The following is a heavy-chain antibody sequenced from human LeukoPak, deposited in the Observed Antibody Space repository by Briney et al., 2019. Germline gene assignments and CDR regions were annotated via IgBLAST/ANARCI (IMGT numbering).Heavy chain of an antibody. V-gene: IGHV3-48*01. CDR3: ARVYYDFWSGPGRFDP. CDR1: GFTFSSYS. J-gene: IGHJ5*02. Sequence: GGSLRLSCAASGFTFSSYSMNWVRQAPGKGLEWVSYISSSGSTIYYADSVKGRFTISRDNAKNSLYLQMNSLRAEDTAVYYCARVYYDFWSGPGRFDPWGQGTLVTVSS. CDR2: ISSSGSTI. D-gene: IGHD3-3*01.